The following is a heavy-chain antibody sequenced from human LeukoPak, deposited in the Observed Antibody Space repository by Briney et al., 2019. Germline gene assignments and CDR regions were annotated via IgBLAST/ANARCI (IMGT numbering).Heavy chain of an antibody. CDR1: GDRVSSNSAA. D-gene: IGHD3-16*02. CDR3: ARGPPDYVWGSYRYGFDY. V-gene: IGHV6-1*01. J-gene: IGHJ4*02. Sequence: SQTLSLTCAISGDRVSSNSAAWNWIRPSPSGGLECLGRIYYRSKCYNDYAVSVHSRITINPVTSKKQYSLQLISVTPEDTAVYYCARGPPDYVWGSYRYGFDYWGQGTLVT. CDR2: IYYRSKCYN.